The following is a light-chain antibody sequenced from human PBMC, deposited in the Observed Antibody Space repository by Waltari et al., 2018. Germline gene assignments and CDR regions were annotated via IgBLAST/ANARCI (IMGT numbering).Light chain of an antibody. CDR1: QSLVHSDGTTY. J-gene: IGKJ1*01. V-gene: IGKV2-30*02. CDR3: MHSVEWPWT. Sequence: DVVMTQSPLSLPATLGQPASISCRSSQSLVHSDGTTYLNSFQLRPGQSPKLLIYNVSNRDSGVPDRVRGSGSGTDFTLKISRVEAEDVGVYYCMHSVEWPWTVGQGTKVEVK. CDR2: NVS.